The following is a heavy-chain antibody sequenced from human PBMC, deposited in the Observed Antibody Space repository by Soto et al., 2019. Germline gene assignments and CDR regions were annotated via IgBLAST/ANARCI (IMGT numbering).Heavy chain of an antibody. V-gene: IGHV4-59*01. J-gene: IGHJ3*02. CDR3: ATQGYYYDSSGSLDAFDI. CDR2: IYYSGST. CDR1: GGSISSYY. D-gene: IGHD3-22*01. Sequence: PSETLSITCTVSGGSISSYYWSWIRQPPGKVLEWIGYIYYSGSTNYNPSLKSRVTISVDTSKNQFSLKLSSVTAADTAVYYCATQGYYYDSSGSLDAFDIWGQGTMVTVSS.